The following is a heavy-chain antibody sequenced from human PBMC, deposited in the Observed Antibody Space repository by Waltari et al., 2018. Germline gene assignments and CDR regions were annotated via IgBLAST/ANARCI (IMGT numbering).Heavy chain of an antibody. CDR3: AKGGVAANHWYFDL. J-gene: IGHJ2*01. Sequence: QVQLVQSGAEVKKPGSSVKVSCKASGGTFSSYAISWVRQAPGQGLEWMGGINPICGTANYAQKFKGRVMITAYESTSTAYMELISLRSEDTAVYYCAKGGVAANHWYFDLWGRGTLVTVSS. CDR1: GGTFSSYA. V-gene: IGHV1-69*13. D-gene: IGHD2-15*01. CDR2: INPICGTA.